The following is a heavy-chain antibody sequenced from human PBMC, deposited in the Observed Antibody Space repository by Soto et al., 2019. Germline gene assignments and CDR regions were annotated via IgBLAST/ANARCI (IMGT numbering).Heavy chain of an antibody. CDR1: GFTFSSYA. J-gene: IGHJ4*02. CDR3: AKELLYSSSWYRGLNY. D-gene: IGHD6-13*01. V-gene: IGHV3-23*01. Sequence: GGSLRLSCAASGFTFSSYAMSWVRQAPGKGLEWVSAISGSGGSTYYADSVKGRFTISRDNSKNTLYLQMNSLRAEDTAVYYCAKELLYSSSWYRGLNYWGQGTLVTVSS. CDR2: ISGSGGST.